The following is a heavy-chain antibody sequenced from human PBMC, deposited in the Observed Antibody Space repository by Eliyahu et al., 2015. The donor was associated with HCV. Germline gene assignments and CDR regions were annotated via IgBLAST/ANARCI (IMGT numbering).Heavy chain of an antibody. Sequence: QVQLQESGPGLVKPSETLSLTCTVSGGSISSYYWSWIRQPPGKGLEWIGYMYYSGISNYNPSLKSRVTISGDTSKNQFSLKLTSVTAADTAVYYCAITKGGASRWYSHFDLWGRGTLVTVSS. J-gene: IGHJ2*01. V-gene: IGHV4-59*01. CDR1: GGSISSYY. CDR2: MYYSGIS. CDR3: AITKGGASRWYSHFDL. D-gene: IGHD6-13*01.